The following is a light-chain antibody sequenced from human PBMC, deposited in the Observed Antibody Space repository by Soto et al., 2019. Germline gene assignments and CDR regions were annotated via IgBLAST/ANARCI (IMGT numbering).Light chain of an antibody. CDR1: QSVSSNF. CDR2: EAS. CDR3: QQHAHWPLT. J-gene: IGKJ4*01. V-gene: IGKV3D-20*02. Sequence: VFTQSPVTLSLSPGARATLSCRASQSVSSNFLAWYQQKPGQAPRLLIYEASTRATGIPARFSGSGSGTDFTLTISSLEPEDFAVYYCQQHAHWPLTFGGGTKVDI.